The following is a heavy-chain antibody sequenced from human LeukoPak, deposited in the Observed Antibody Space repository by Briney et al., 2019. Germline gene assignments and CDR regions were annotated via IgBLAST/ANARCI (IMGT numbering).Heavy chain of an antibody. CDR1: GYTFTGYY. D-gene: IGHD6-13*01. CDR2: MNPNSGNT. CDR3: ARCIAAAGIYYYMDV. Sequence: ASVKVSCKASGYTFTGYYMHWVRQAPGQGLEWMGWMNPNSGNTGYAQKFQGRVTITRNTSISTAYMELSSLRSEDTAVYYCARCIAAAGIYYYMDVWGKGTTVTVSS. J-gene: IGHJ6*03. V-gene: IGHV1-8*03.